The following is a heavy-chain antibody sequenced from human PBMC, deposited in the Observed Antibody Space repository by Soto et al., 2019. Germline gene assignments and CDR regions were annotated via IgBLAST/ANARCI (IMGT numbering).Heavy chain of an antibody. V-gene: IGHV3-7*03. CDR2: IKQDGSET. CDR3: VRDFEGSYGYGPFDY. Sequence: GGSLRLSCAASGFTFSSYRMSWVRQAPGRGLERVANIKQDGSETYYVDSVRGRFTISRDNAKSSLYLQMNSLRAEDTAVYYCVRDFEGSYGYGPFDYWGQGTLVTVSP. CDR1: GFTFSSYR. J-gene: IGHJ4*02. D-gene: IGHD5-18*01.